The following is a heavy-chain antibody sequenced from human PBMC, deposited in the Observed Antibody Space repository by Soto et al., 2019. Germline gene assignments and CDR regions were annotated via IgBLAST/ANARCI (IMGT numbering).Heavy chain of an antibody. CDR1: GFTFSSYG. Sequence: GGSLRLSCAASGFTFSSYGMHWVRQAPGKGLEWVAVIWYDGSNKYYADSVKCRFTISRDNSKNKLYLQMNSLRAEDTAVYYCARGVGSYYYGMYVWGRGTTVAV. V-gene: IGHV3-33*01. CDR2: IWYDGSNK. CDR3: ARGVGSYYYGMYV. D-gene: IGHD1-26*01. J-gene: IGHJ6*02.